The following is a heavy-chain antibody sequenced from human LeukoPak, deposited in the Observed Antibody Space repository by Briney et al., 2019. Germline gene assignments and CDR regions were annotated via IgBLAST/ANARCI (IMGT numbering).Heavy chain of an antibody. V-gene: IGHV4-34*01. CDR2: INHSGST. D-gene: IGHD6-13*01. CDR1: GGSFSGYY. Sequence: PSETLSLTCAVYGGSFSGYYWSWIRQPPGKGLEWIGEINHSGSTNYNPSLKSRVTISVDTSKNQFSLKLSSATAADTAVYYCXXXWAAADLLXYYYYMDVWGKGTTVTVSS. CDR3: XXXWAAADLLXYYYYMDV. J-gene: IGHJ6*03.